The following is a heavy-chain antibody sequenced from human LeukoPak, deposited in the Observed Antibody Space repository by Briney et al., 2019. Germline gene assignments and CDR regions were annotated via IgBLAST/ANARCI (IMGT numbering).Heavy chain of an antibody. V-gene: IGHV3-23*01. CDR3: AKASAMIVVVSKHFDY. J-gene: IGHJ4*02. CDR2: TSSSDSGK. D-gene: IGHD3-22*01. Sequence: GGSLRLSCVVSGFTLSSYAMSWVRQAPGKGLEWAAATSSSDSGKYHADSVRGRFTISRDNSKNTVYLQMNSLRAEDAAVYYCAKASAMIVVVSKHFDYWGQGTLVTVSS. CDR1: GFTLSSYA.